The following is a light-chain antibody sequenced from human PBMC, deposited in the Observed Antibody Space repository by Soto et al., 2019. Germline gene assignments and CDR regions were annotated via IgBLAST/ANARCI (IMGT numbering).Light chain of an antibody. CDR3: QQYGSSSWT. V-gene: IGKV3-20*01. J-gene: IGKJ1*01. Sequence: EIVLTQSPGTLSLSPGERATLSCRASQSVSSSYLAWYQQKPGPPPRLLIDGASSRASGIPDRFSVSGSGTYFTLTLSRLEPEDFAVYYCQQYGSSSWTFGQGTKVEIK. CDR1: QSVSSSY. CDR2: GAS.